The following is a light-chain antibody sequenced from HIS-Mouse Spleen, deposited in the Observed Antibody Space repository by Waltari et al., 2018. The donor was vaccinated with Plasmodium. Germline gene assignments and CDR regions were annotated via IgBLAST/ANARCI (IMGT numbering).Light chain of an antibody. J-gene: IGLJ1*01. CDR1: SSDVGGYNY. Sequence: QSALTQPRPVSGSPGQSVTISCTGTSSDVGGYNYVPWYQQHPGKAPNLMIYDVSKRPSGFPDLFSGSKSGNTASLTISGLQAEDEADYYCCSYAGSYTYVFGTGTKVTVL. CDR2: DVS. V-gene: IGLV2-11*01. CDR3: CSYAGSYTYV.